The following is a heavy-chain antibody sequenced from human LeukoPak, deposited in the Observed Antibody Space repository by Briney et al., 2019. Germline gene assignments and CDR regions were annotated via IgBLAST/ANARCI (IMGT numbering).Heavy chain of an antibody. Sequence: PGGSLRLSCAASGFTFSSFSMIWVRQAPGKGLEWVSSTSSSSAYTFYAESGKGRFTISRDNAKNSLFLQMNSLRAEDTAVYYCARGLNWFDPWGQGTLVTVSS. J-gene: IGHJ5*02. CDR1: GFTFSSFS. V-gene: IGHV3-21*04. CDR3: ARGLNWFDP. CDR2: TSSSSAYT.